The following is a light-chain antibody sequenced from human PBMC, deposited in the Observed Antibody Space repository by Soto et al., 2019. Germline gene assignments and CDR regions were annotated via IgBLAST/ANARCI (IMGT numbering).Light chain of an antibody. J-gene: IGKJ1*01. V-gene: IGKV1-12*01. CDR3: QKSNIFHRT. CDR2: DAS. CDR1: QDISRW. Sequence: DIQMTQSPSSVSASVGDRVTITCRASQDISRWLAWYQQKPGKAPRLLIYDASNLESGVPSRFSGSGSGTHVTIPISSLQPEESATYYCQKSNIFHRTFGRGTNVEVK.